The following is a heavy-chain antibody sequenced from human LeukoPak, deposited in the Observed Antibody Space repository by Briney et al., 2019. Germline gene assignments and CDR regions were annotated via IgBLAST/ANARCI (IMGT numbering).Heavy chain of an antibody. V-gene: IGHV4-39*01. J-gene: IGHJ4*02. D-gene: IGHD3-3*01. CDR2: IYYSGST. CDR1: GGSISSSNYY. Sequence: SETLSLTCTVSGGSISSSNYYWGWIRQPPGKGLERIGSIYYSGSTYYNPSLKSRVTISVDTSKNQFSLKVSSVTAADTAVYYCARRPFWSGYSYYFDYWGQGTLVTVSS. CDR3: ARRPFWSGYSYYFDY.